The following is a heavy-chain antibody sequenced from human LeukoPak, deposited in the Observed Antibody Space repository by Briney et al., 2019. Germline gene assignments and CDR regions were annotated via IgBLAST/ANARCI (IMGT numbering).Heavy chain of an antibody. V-gene: IGHV3-23*01. CDR1: GFTFSNYA. CDR2: IHYSGGST. Sequence: PSGGSLRLSCAASGFTFSNYALSWVRQAPGKGLEWVSAIHYSGGSTYYADSVKGRFTISRDNSKNTLYLQMNSLRAEDTAVYYCARGPGDYFDFWGQGTLVTVSS. J-gene: IGHJ4*02. CDR3: ARGPGDYFDF. D-gene: IGHD1-14*01.